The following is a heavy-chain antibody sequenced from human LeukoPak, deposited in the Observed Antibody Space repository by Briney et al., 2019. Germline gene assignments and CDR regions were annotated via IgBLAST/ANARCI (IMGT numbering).Heavy chain of an antibody. D-gene: IGHD3-9*01. CDR2: INPNSGGT. CDR1: GYTFTGYY. J-gene: IGHJ3*02. Sequence: GASVKVSCKASGYTFTGYYMHWVRQAPGQGLEWMGWINPNSGGTNYAQKFQGRVTMTRDTSISTAYMELSRLRSDDTAVYYCAGYYDILTGYHAAFDIWGQGTMVTVSS. CDR3: AGYYDILTGYHAAFDI. V-gene: IGHV1-2*02.